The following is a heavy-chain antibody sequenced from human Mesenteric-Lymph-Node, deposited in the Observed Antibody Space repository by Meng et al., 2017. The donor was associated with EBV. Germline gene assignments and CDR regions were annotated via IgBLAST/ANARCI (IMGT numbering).Heavy chain of an antibody. V-gene: IGHV4-39*01. CDR3: ARQGPSGRTFDY. CDR2: YYNSGST. Sequence: QVQLRDAGPGLVKTSETLSLTCTVSGGSISSSSYYWGWIRQPPGKGLEWIGTYYNSGSTHYNPSLKSRVTISVDTSNNQFSLRLISVTAADTAAYYCARQGPSGRTFDYWGQGTLVTVSS. J-gene: IGHJ4*02. D-gene: IGHD1-26*01. CDR1: GGSISSSSYY.